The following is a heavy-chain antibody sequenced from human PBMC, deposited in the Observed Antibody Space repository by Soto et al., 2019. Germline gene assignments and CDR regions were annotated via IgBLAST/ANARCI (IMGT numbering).Heavy chain of an antibody. V-gene: IGHV1-69*13. Sequence: QVHLVQSGAEVKKPGSSVKVSCKYSGGTFRTESINWVRQAPGQGLEWMGGILPFFGTADYAPRFQGRVTVTADGATATASMELISLTSQDTAVYFCARGHEYGGNSDAFAVWGQGTMVTVSS. CDR2: ILPFFGTA. D-gene: IGHD4-17*01. J-gene: IGHJ3*01. CDR1: GGTFRTES. CDR3: ARGHEYGGNSDAFAV.